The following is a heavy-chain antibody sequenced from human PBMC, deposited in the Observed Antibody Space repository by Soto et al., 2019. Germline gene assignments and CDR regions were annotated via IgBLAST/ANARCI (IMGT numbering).Heavy chain of an antibody. J-gene: IGHJ4*02. Sequence: RRLSCAASGFTFSNYWMTWVRQAPGKGLEWVANIKQDGSEKYYVDSVKGRFTISRDNAKNSLYLQMNSLRAEDTAVYYCARGCSGGSCYSIWFDYWGQGTQVTVSS. V-gene: IGHV3-7*03. D-gene: IGHD2-15*01. CDR2: IKQDGSEK. CDR1: GFTFSNYW. CDR3: ARGCSGGSCYSIWFDY.